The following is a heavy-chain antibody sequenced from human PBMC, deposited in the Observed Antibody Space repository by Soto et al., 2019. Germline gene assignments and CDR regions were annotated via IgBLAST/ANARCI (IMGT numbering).Heavy chain of an antibody. CDR2: ISSSSSYI. J-gene: IGHJ4*02. D-gene: IGHD4-17*01. CDR1: GFTFSSYS. CDR3: ARSGSTVASDVDY. V-gene: IGHV3-21*01. Sequence: EVQLVESGGGLVKPGGSLRLSCAASGFTFSSYSMNWVRQAPGKGLEWVSSISSSSSYIYYADSVKGRFTISRDNAKNSLYLQMNSLRAADTAVYYCARSGSTVASDVDYWGQGTLVTVSS.